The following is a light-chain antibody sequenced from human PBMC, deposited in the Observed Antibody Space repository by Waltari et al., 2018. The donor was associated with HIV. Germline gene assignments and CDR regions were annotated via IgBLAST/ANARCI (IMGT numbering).Light chain of an antibody. CDR3: AAWDDSLNDHVV. CDR2: SNN. CDR1: SSNIGSNT. J-gene: IGLJ2*01. V-gene: IGLV1-44*01. Sequence: QSVLTQPPSASGTPGQRVTIPCSGTSSNIGSNTVNWYQQLPGTAPKLLIYSNNQRPSGVPDRFSGSKSGTSASLAISGLQSEDEADYYCAAWDDSLNDHVVFGGGTKLTVL.